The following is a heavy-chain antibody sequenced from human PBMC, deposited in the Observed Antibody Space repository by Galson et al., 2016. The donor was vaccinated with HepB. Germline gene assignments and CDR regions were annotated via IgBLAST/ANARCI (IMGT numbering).Heavy chain of an antibody. CDR2: TYYRSKWFH. CDR1: GDSVSSHSAA. J-gene: IGHJ3*02. D-gene: IGHD3-16*01. Sequence: CAISGDSVSSHSAAWSWIRQSPSRGLEWLGRTYYRSKWFHDYAVSVRSRMNINPDTSKTQFSLQLNSMTPEDTAVYYCARGASERRAFDIWGQGTMVTVSS. V-gene: IGHV6-1*01. CDR3: ARGASERRAFDI.